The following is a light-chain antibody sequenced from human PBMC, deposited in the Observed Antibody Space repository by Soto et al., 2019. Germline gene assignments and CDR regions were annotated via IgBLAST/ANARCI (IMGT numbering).Light chain of an antibody. CDR3: QQRSSWPPT. V-gene: IGKV3-11*01. J-gene: IGKJ4*02. CDR2: GVS. Sequence: EIVLTQSSATLSLSPGERATLSCRASQSVTSNALAWYQQKPGQAPRLLIYGVSSRATGIPDRFSGSGSGTDFTLTISSLEPEDFAVYFCQQRSSWPPTFGGGTKVDIK. CDR1: QSVTSN.